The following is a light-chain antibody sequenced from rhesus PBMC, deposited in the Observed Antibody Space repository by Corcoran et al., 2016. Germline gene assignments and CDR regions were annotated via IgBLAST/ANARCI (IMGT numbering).Light chain of an antibody. Sequence: DIQMTQSPSSLSASVGDKVTITCHGSQGISSWLAWYQQKPGKAPKPLIYGASSLQSGVPSRFSGSGSGTDYTLTISRLHPEDFATYYCQQYDDLPWTFGQGTKVEIK. CDR1: QGISSW. CDR2: GAS. CDR3: QQYDDLPWT. J-gene: IGKJ1*01. V-gene: IGKV1-19*01.